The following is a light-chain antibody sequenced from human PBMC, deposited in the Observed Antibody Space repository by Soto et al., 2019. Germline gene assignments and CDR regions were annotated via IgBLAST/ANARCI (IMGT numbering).Light chain of an antibody. CDR3: LQAAQSPLT. Sequence: DIVLTQSPLSLPVTPGEPASISCRSSQSLLQSNGNNHVDWYLQRPGQSPQLLLYLASSRASGVPDRLSGSGSGTEFSLEISRVEAEDVGVYYCLQAAQSPLTFGQGTRLEIK. CDR2: LAS. J-gene: IGKJ5*01. CDR1: QSLLQSNGNNH. V-gene: IGKV2-28*01.